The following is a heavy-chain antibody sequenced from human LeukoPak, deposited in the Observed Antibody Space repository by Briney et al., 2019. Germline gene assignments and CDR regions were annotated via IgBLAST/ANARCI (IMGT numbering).Heavy chain of an antibody. CDR2: INPNSGGT. V-gene: IGHV1-2*04. Sequence: VSVKVSCKASGYTFTSYGISWVRQAPGQGLEWMGWINPNSGGTNYAQKFQGWVTMTRDTSISTAYMELSRLRSDDTAVYYCHLGSAAGTRGMDVWGQGTTVTVSS. CDR1: GYTFTSYG. CDR3: HLGSAAGTRGMDV. D-gene: IGHD6-13*01. J-gene: IGHJ6*02.